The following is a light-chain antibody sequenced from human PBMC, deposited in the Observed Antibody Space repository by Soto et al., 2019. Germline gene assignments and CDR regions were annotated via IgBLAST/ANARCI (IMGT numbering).Light chain of an antibody. V-gene: IGKV3-15*01. CDR2: DAS. J-gene: IGKJ1*01. Sequence: EMVMTQSPATLSVSPGEIATLSCRASQSVSSNLAWYQQKPGQAPRLLLYDASTRATGIPARFSGSGSGIDFTLTISSLQSADFGVYYCQQYNNWPPGTFGQGTKVEIK. CDR3: QQYNNWPPGT. CDR1: QSVSSN.